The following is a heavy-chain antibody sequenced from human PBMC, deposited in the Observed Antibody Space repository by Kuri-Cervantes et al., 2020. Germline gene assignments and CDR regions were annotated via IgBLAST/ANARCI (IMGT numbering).Heavy chain of an antibody. CDR3: ARAITRNDAFDI. CDR2: MKQDGSQK. CDR1: GFAFSSYW. Sequence: GESLKISCVASGFAFSSYWMNWVRQAPGKGLEWVANMKQDGSQKYYVDSVKGRFTISRDNAKNSLYLQMNSLRAEDTAVYYCARAITRNDAFDIWGQGTMVTVSS. J-gene: IGHJ3*02. V-gene: IGHV3-7*01.